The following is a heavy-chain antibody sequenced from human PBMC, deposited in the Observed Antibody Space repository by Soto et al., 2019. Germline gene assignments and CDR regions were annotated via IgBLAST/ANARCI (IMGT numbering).Heavy chain of an antibody. V-gene: IGHV1-69*13. J-gene: IGHJ4*02. D-gene: IGHD2-2*01. CDR2: IIPIFGTA. CDR3: ASPAETTGPIVVVPAAITA. Sequence: SVKVSCKASGGTFSSYAISWVRQAPGQGLEWMGGIIPIFGTANYAQKFQGRVTITADESTSTAYMELSSLRSEDTAVYYCASPAETTGPIVVVPAAITAWGQGTLVTVSS. CDR1: GGTFSSYA.